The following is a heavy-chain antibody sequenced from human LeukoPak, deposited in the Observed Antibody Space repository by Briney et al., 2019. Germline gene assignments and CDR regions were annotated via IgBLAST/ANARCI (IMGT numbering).Heavy chain of an antibody. D-gene: IGHD1-1*01. CDR3: ARGATGYFDY. CDR2: IYYSGST. J-gene: IGHJ4*02. CDR1: GGSISSYY. V-gene: IGHV4-59*01. Sequence: SETLSLTCAVSGGSISSYYWSWIRQPPGKGLEWIGYIYYSGSTNYNPSLKSRVTISVDTTKNQFSLKLSSVTAADTAVYYCARGATGYFDYWGQGTLVTVSS.